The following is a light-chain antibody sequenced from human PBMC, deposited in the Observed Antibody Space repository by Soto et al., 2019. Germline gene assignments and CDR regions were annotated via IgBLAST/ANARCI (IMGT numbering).Light chain of an antibody. V-gene: IGKV3-20*01. CDR3: QQYGSSPKT. Sequence: QSPGTLSLSPGERATLSCRASQSVSSSYLAWYQQKPGQAPRLLIYGASSRATGIPDRFSGSGSGTDFTLTISRLEPEDFAVYYCQQYGSSPKTFGQGTKVDIK. J-gene: IGKJ1*01. CDR1: QSVSSSY. CDR2: GAS.